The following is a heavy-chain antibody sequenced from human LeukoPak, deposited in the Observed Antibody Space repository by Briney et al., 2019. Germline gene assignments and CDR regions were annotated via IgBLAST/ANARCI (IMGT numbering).Heavy chain of an antibody. Sequence: ASVKVSCKASGYTFTGYNMHWVRQAPGQGLEWMGWINPNSGGTNYAQKFQGRVTMTRDTSISTAYMELSRLRSDDTAMYYCARAPLYGSCEYWGQGTLVTVSS. V-gene: IGHV1-2*02. CDR3: ARAPLYGSCEY. D-gene: IGHD6-6*01. CDR1: GYTFTGYN. J-gene: IGHJ4*02. CDR2: INPNSGGT.